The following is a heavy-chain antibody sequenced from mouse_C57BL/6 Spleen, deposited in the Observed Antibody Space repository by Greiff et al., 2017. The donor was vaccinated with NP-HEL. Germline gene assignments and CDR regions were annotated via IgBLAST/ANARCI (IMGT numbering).Heavy chain of an antibody. CDR1: GYTFTSYW. V-gene: IGHV1-74*01. Sequence: QVQLKQPGAELVKPGASVKVSCKASGYTFTSYWMHWVKQRPGQGLEWIGRIHPSDSDTNYNQKFKGKATLTVDKSSSTAYMQLSSLTSEDSAVYYCAICYDYDGAMDYWGQGTSVTVSS. CDR3: AICYDYDGAMDY. J-gene: IGHJ4*01. D-gene: IGHD2-4*01. CDR2: IHPSDSDT.